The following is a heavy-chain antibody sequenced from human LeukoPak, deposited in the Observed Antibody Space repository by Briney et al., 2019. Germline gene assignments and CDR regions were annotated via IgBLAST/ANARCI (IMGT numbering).Heavy chain of an antibody. V-gene: IGHV4-38-2*02. Sequence: SETLSLTCTVSGYSISSGYYWGWIRQPPGKGLGWIGNTYHSGRTYSNPSLKSRVTISVDTSKNQFSLKLTSVTAADTAVYYCARAKGYCSGNTCDSPFDSWGQGTLVTVSS. CDR2: TYHSGRT. J-gene: IGHJ4*02. CDR3: ARAKGYCSGNTCDSPFDS. D-gene: IGHD2-15*01. CDR1: GYSISSGYY.